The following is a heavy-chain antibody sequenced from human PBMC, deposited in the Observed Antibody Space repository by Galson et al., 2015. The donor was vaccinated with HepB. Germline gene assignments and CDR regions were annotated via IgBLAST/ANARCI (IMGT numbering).Heavy chain of an antibody. CDR1: GGSISSYY. V-gene: IGHV4-59*01. Sequence: ETLSLTCTVSGGSISSYYWSWIRQPPGKGLEWIGYIYYSGSTNYNPSLKSRVTISVDTSKNQFSLKLSSVTAADTAVYYCASASPFEYDILTGYYKGEYYFDYWGQGTLVTVSS. CDR3: ASASPFEYDILTGYYKGEYYFDY. CDR2: IYYSGST. D-gene: IGHD3-9*01. J-gene: IGHJ4*02.